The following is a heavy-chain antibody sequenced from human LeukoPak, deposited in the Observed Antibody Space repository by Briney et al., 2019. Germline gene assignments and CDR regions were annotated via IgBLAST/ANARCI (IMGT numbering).Heavy chain of an antibody. CDR3: ARDYVDSGGYYYYMDV. V-gene: IGHV3-21*01. D-gene: IGHD3-10*01. J-gene: IGHJ6*03. Sequence: GGSLRLSCAASGFTFSTYSMNWVRQAPGKGLEWVSFISSSSEYIYYADSVKGRFTISRDNAKNSLYLQMNSLRAEDTAVYYCARDYVDSGGYYYYMDVWGKGTTVTVSS. CDR2: ISSSSEYI. CDR1: GFTFSTYS.